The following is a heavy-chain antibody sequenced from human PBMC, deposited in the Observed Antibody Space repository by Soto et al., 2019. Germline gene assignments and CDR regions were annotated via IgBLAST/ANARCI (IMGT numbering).Heavy chain of an antibody. V-gene: IGHV4-59*01. Sequence: SETLSLTCTVSGGSISSYYWSWIRQPPGKGLEWIGYIYYSGSTNYNPSLKSRVTISVDTSKNQFSLKLSSVTAADTAVYYCARDRAGILDYWGQGTLVTVSS. CDR1: GGSISSYY. J-gene: IGHJ4*02. CDR3: ARDRAGILDY. D-gene: IGHD3-10*01. CDR2: IYYSGST.